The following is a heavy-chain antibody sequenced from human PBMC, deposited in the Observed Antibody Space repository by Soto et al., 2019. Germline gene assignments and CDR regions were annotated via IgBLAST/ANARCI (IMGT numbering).Heavy chain of an antibody. J-gene: IGHJ5*02. CDR3: ARERPDGARLDP. D-gene: IGHD6-6*01. Sequence: SETLSLTCTVSGGSISSGDYYWSWIRQPPGKGLEWIGYIYYSGSTFYNPSLKSRLTISVDTSKNQFSLKLSSVTAADTAVYYCARERPDGARLDPWGQGTLVTVPS. CDR2: IYYSGST. V-gene: IGHV4-30-4*01. CDR1: GGSISSGDYY.